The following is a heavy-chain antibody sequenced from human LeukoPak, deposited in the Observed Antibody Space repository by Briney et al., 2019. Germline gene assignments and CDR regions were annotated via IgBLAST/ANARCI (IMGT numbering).Heavy chain of an antibody. CDR2: MSYSGRA. CDR3: ARLGGYGSGSYYLHFDY. D-gene: IGHD3-10*01. Sequence: SETLSLTCTVSGGSINSSNYYWGWIRQPPVKGLEGIGTMSYSGRANYNPSLKSRVTISADTSKNQFSLKLSSVTAADTAVYYCARLGGYGSGSYYLHFDYWGQGTLVTVSS. J-gene: IGHJ4*02. V-gene: IGHV4-39*01. CDR1: GGSINSSNYY.